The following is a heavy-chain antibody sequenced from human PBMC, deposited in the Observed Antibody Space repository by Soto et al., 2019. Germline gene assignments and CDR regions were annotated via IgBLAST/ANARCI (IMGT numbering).Heavy chain of an antibody. V-gene: IGHV3-30-3*01. Sequence: GGSLRLSCAASGFTFSSYAMHWVRQAPGKGLEWVAVISYDGSNKYYADSVKGRFTIPRDNSKNTLYLQMNSLRAEDTAVYYCARDRTVDTYRLPLGPEYYFDYWGQGTLVTVSS. CDR1: GFTFSSYA. J-gene: IGHJ4*02. CDR2: ISYDGSNK. D-gene: IGHD5-18*01. CDR3: ARDRTVDTYRLPLGPEYYFDY.